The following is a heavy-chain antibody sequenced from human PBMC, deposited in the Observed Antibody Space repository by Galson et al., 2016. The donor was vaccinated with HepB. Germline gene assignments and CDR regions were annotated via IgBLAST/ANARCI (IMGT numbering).Heavy chain of an antibody. J-gene: IGHJ3*02. V-gene: IGHV3-74*03. CDR3: WSGYYGSGRYGGDAFDI. CDR1: GFMLSNYW. Sequence: SLRLSCAASGFMLSNYWVHWVRQAPGKGLVWVSRINSDGSSTEYVDSVKGRFTISRDNAKNTLSLQMNSLRAEDTAVYYCWSGYYGSGRYGGDAFDIWGQGTMVTVSS. D-gene: IGHD3-10*01. CDR2: INSDGSST.